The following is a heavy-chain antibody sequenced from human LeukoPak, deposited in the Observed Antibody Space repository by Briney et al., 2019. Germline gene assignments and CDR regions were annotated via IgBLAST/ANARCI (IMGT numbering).Heavy chain of an antibody. J-gene: IGHJ6*02. CDR2: INHSGST. V-gene: IGHV4-34*01. CDR3: ARAPDV. Sequence: GSLRLSCAASGFTFSDYYMSWIRQPPGKGLEWIGEINHSGSTNYNPSLKSRVTISVDSSKNQFSLRLTSVTAADTAVYYCARAPDVWGQGTTVTVSS. CDR1: GFTFSDYY.